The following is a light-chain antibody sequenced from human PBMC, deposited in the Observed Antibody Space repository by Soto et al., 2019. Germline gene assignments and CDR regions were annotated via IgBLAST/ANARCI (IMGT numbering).Light chain of an antibody. CDR3: QQYNDWPLT. V-gene: IGKV3-15*01. J-gene: IGKJ1*01. CDR2: GAF. CDR1: ESLTNS. Sequence: EIVLTQSPGTLSLSPGERATLSCRASESLTNSFIAWYQQKPGQAPRLLIYGAFTRATGIPARFSGTGSGTEFTLTISSLQSEDFALYYCQQYNDWPLTFGQGTKVDIK.